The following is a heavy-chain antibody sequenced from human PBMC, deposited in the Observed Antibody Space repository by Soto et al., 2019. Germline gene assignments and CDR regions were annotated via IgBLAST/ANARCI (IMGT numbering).Heavy chain of an antibody. V-gene: IGHV5-51*01. Sequence: GESLKISCKGSGYSFSRYWIAWVRQTPGKGLEWMGLIYPGDSDTRYSPSFQGQVTISADKSITTAYLQWSSLKASDTAIYYCATDTFSGDSSGPHYWGQGTLVTVSS. CDR2: IYPGDSDT. J-gene: IGHJ4*02. CDR3: ATDTFSGDSSGPHY. D-gene: IGHD3-22*01. CDR1: GYSFSRYW.